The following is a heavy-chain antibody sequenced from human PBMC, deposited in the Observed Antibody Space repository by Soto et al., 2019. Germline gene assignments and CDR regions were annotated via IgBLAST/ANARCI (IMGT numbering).Heavy chain of an antibody. CDR3: ARSGEDYDGGIYYFDY. CDR2: INPSGGST. D-gene: IGHD4-17*01. V-gene: IGHV1-46*01. Sequence: ASVKVSCKASGYTFTSYYMHWVRQAPGQGLEWMGIINPSGGSTSYAQKFQGRVTMTRDTSTSTAYMELRSLRSDDTAVYYCARSGEDYDGGIYYFDYWGQGTLVTVSS. J-gene: IGHJ4*02. CDR1: GYTFTSYY.